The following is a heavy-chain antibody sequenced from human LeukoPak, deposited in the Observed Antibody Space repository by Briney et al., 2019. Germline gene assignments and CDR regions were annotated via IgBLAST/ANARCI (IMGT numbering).Heavy chain of an antibody. CDR2: IFYNGNT. CDR3: ARGGYYCLDV. J-gene: IGHJ6*03. V-gene: IGHV4-59*01. CDR1: DGSMSPYY. Sequence: PSETLSPTCTVSDGSMSPYYWSWIRQSPGRGLEWIAYIFYNGNTKYNPSLRSRVTISIDTSRNQFSLNLNSVTAADTAVYYCARGGYYCLDVWGKGTTVTVSS.